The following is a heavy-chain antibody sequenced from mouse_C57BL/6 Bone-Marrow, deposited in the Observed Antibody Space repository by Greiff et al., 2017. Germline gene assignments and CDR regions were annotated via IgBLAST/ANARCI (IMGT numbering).Heavy chain of an antibody. V-gene: IGHV7-1*01. CDR2: SRNKANDYTT. CDR1: GFTFSDFY. CDR3: ARDGVVARGYAMDY. Sequence: EVNLVESGGGLVQSGRSLRLSCATSGFTFSDFYMEWVRQAPGKGLEWIAASRNKANDYTTEYSASVKGRFIVSRDTSQSILYLQMNALRAEDTAIYYCARDGVVARGYAMDYWGQGTSVTVSS. D-gene: IGHD1-1*01. J-gene: IGHJ4*01.